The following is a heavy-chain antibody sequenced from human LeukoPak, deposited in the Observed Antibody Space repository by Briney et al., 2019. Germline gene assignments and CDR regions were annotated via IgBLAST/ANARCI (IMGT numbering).Heavy chain of an antibody. Sequence: ASVKVSCKASGYTFTGYYMQWVRQAPGQGLEWMGWINPNSGGTNYAQKFQGRVTMTRDTSISTAYMELSRLRSDDTVVYYCARDESVTMVRGSRFDPWGQGTLVTVSS. CDR3: ARDESVTMVRGSRFDP. D-gene: IGHD3-10*01. V-gene: IGHV1-2*02. CDR2: INPNSGGT. CDR1: GYTFTGYY. J-gene: IGHJ5*02.